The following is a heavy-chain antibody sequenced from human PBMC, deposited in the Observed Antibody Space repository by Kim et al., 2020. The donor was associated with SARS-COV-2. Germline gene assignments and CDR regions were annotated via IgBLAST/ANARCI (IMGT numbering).Heavy chain of an antibody. Sequence: GGSLRLSCEASGFTFSSYAMHWVRQAPGKGLEWVALISYDGSDTYYADSVKGRFTISRDNSKNRLYLQMNSLRVDDTAVFYCAKDLVRVALDLWGRGTLGTVP. CDR1: GFTFSSYA. V-gene: IGHV3-30*18. J-gene: IGHJ4*02. D-gene: IGHD5-12*01. CDR3: AKDLVRVALDL. CDR2: ISYDGSDT.